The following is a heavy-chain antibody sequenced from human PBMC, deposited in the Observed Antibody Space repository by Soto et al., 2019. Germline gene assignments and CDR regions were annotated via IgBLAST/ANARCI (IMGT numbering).Heavy chain of an antibody. J-gene: IGHJ4*02. Sequence: GGSLRLSCAASGFTFSTYAMAWVRQAPGEGLEWVSGVSASGLNTDYADPVKGRFYISRDNSKNTVSLHMNSLRAEDTAVYYCARESSEYYCDYWGQGTSVTVSS. CDR1: GFTFSTYA. CDR2: VSASGLNT. V-gene: IGHV3-23*01. CDR3: ARESSEYYCDY. D-gene: IGHD6-6*01.